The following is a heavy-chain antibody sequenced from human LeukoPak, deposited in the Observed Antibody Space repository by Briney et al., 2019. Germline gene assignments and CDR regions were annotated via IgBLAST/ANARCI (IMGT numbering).Heavy chain of an antibody. CDR2: ISSSGSTI. CDR3: AREAPHYGMDV. CDR1: GFTFSSYA. J-gene: IGHJ6*02. Sequence: GGSLRLSCAASGFTFSSYAMSWVRQAPGKGLEWVSYISSSGSTIYYADSVKGRFTISRDNAKNSLYLQMNSLRAEDTAVYYCAREAPHYGMDVWGQGTTVTVSS. V-gene: IGHV3-48*03.